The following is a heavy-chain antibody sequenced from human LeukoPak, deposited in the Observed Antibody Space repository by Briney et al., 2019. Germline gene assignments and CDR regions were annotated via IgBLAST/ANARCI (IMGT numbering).Heavy chain of an antibody. CDR1: GYIFTAHY. V-gene: IGHV1-46*01. D-gene: IGHD1-26*01. CDR3: ARDNSYSDSSWCFDP. J-gene: IGHJ5*02. Sequence: GASVKVSCKASGYIFTAHYLHWVRQAPGQGLEWMGLINPSGSSTLYAQKFQGRVTMTRDTSTNTDYMELSSLRSEDTAVYYCARDNSYSDSSWCFDPWGQGTLVTVSS. CDR2: INPSGSST.